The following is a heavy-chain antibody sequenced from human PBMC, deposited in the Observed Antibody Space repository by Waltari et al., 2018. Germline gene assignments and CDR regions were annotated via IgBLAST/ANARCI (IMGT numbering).Heavy chain of an antibody. D-gene: IGHD2-15*01. Sequence: EVQLVESGGGLVQPGGSLRLSCAASGFTFSSYWMSWVRQAPGKGVEWVANIKQDGREKYYVDSVKGRFTISRDNAKNSLYLQMNSLRAEDTAVYYCARVPVVVSFDAFDIWGQGTMVTVSS. CDR3: ARVPVVVSFDAFDI. CDR1: GFTFSSYW. CDR2: IKQDGREK. J-gene: IGHJ3*02. V-gene: IGHV3-7*01.